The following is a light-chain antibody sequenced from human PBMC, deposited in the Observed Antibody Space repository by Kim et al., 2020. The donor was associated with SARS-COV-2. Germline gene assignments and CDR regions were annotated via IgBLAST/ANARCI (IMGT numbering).Light chain of an antibody. V-gene: IGLV3-1*01. Sequence: VSPGQTATITCSGDKLGDKYACWYQQKPGQSPTLVIYEDDKRPSGIPERFSGSNSGSTATLTISGAQAMDEADYYCQAWESRTVVFGGGTKLTVL. CDR2: EDD. CDR3: QAWESRTVV. J-gene: IGLJ2*01. CDR1: KLGDKY.